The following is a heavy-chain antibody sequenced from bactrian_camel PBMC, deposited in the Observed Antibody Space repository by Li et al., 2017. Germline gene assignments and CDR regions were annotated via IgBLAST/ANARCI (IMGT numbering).Heavy chain of an antibody. D-gene: IGHD2*01. CDR1: GFTFSSYA. CDR3: AARYCYIGEGSDPFLPAAYKY. J-gene: IGHJ4*01. CDR2: LNPGGDKT. Sequence: DVQLVESGGDLVQPGGSLKLSCAASGFTFSSYAMSWVRQAPGKGLEWASNLNPGGDKTATADSVKGRFTTSRDNAQTTLYLQMDSLQSDDTAVYYCAARYCYIGEGSDPFLPAAYKYWGQGTQVTVS. V-gene: IGHV3S42*01.